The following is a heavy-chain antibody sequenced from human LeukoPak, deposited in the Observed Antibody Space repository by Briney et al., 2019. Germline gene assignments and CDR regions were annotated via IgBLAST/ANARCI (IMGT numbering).Heavy chain of an antibody. CDR2: ISASGSGT. V-gene: IGHV3-23*01. CDR1: GFSFGAYA. D-gene: IGHD6-19*01. CDR3: PRQSYASGWNPFDY. J-gene: IGHJ4*02. Sequence: GGSLRLSCAASGFSFGAYAMTWVRQAPGKGLEWVSAISASGSGTYYADSAKGRFTISRDNSKNTMFLQMNSLRADDTAVYYCPRQSYASGWNPFDYWGQGILVTVSS.